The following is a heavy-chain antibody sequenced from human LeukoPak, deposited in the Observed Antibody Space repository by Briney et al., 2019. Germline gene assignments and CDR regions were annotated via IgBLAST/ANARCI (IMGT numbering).Heavy chain of an antibody. V-gene: IGHV1-18*01. D-gene: IGHD2-2*01. Sequence: ASVKVSCKTSGYTFSNYGLNWVRQAPGQGLEWMGWISGYNGNTLYAQKFQGRVTMTTDTSTSTAYMELRSLRSDDTAVYCCVRIGCSSTSCYGNSVDPWGQGTLVTVSS. CDR1: GYTFSNYG. J-gene: IGHJ5*02. CDR3: VRIGCSSTSCYGNSVDP. CDR2: ISGYNGNT.